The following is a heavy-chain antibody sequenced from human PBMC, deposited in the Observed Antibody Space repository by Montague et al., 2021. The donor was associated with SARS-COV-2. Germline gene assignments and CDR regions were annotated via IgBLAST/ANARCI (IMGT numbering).Heavy chain of an antibody. D-gene: IGHD2-21*02. Sequence: SETLSLTCAVYGGSFSGYSWSWIRQPPGKGLGWIGEINHSGSTNXNPSLKSRVTISVDTSKNQFSLRLSSVTAADTAVYYCARRSRVMTAIWALRTSLTSWFDPWGQGTLVTVS. CDR1: GGSFSGYS. CDR2: INHSGST. V-gene: IGHV4-34*01. CDR3: ARRSRVMTAIWALRTSLTSWFDP. J-gene: IGHJ5*02.